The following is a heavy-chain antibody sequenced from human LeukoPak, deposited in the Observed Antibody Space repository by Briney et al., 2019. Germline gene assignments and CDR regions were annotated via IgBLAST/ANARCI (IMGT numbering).Heavy chain of an antibody. D-gene: IGHD3-10*01. CDR1: SGSFSGYY. CDR3: AAMVRGDNFDY. J-gene: IGHJ4*02. CDR2: IYNSGST. V-gene: IGHV4-59*01. Sequence: KPSETLSLTCAVYSGSFSGYYWSWIRQPPGKGLEWIGYIYNSGSTNYNPSLKSRVTISVDTSKKQFSLKLSSVTVADTAVYYCAAMVRGDNFDYWGQGTLVTVSS.